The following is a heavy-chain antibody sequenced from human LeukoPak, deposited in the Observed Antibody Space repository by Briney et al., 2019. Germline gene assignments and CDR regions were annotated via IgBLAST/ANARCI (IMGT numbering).Heavy chain of an antibody. Sequence: PSETLSLTCTVSGYSISSGYYWGWIRQPPGKGLEWIGSIYHSGSTYYNPSLKSRVTISVDTSKSQFSLKLSSVTAADTAVYYCAATLYYYGSGSYLEYWGQGTLVTVSS. J-gene: IGHJ4*02. CDR3: AATLYYYGSGSYLEY. CDR1: GYSISSGYY. D-gene: IGHD3-10*01. V-gene: IGHV4-38-2*02. CDR2: IYHSGST.